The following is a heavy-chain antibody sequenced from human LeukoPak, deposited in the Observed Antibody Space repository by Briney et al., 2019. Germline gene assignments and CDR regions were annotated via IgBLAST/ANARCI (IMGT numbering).Heavy chain of an antibody. CDR2: IYPGDSDT. Sequence: GESLKISCKGSGYSFNSHWIGWVRQMPGKGLEWMGLIYPGDSDTRYRPSFQGQVRISADKSISTAYLQWSSLKASDTAMYYCARRGYGYSQPDYWGQGTLVTVSS. J-gene: IGHJ4*02. D-gene: IGHD5-18*01. V-gene: IGHV5-51*01. CDR1: GYSFNSHW. CDR3: ARRGYGYSQPDY.